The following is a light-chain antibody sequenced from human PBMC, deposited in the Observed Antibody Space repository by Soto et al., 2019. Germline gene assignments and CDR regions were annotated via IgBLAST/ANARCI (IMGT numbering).Light chain of an antibody. CDR1: QGISTW. J-gene: IGKJ1*01. V-gene: IGKV1-5*01. Sequence: DIQMTQSPYTLSASVGDRVTITCRASQGISTWLAWYQQKPGTAPKLLIYDASSLESGVPSRFSGSGSGTEFTLTLSSLQPDDYATYYCQQYSSYSLTLGQGTKVEIK. CDR3: QQYSSYSLT. CDR2: DAS.